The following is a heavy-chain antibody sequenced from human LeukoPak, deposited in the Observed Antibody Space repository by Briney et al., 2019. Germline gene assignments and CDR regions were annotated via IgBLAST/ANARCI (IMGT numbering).Heavy chain of an antibody. J-gene: IGHJ4*02. V-gene: IGHV4-39*07. CDR3: Y. Sequence: SETLSLTCTVSGVSISSSSHYWGWIRQPPGKGLEWIGSMYYSGSTYYNTSLKTRVTISVDTSRNQFSLKLRSVTAADTAEYYDYWGQGTLVTVSS. CDR2: MYYSGST. CDR1: GVSISSSSHY.